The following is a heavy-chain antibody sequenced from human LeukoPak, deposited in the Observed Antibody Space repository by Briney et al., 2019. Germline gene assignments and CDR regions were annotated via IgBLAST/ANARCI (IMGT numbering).Heavy chain of an antibody. V-gene: IGHV1-58*01. J-gene: IGHJ6*02. CDR2: IVVGSGNT. Sequence: SVKVSCKASGFTFTSSAVQWVRQARGQRLEWIGWIVVGSGNTNYAQKFQERVTITRDMSTNTAYMELSSLRSEDTAVYYCAAGGYDYYYYYGMDVWGQGTTVTVSS. CDR1: GFTFTSSA. CDR3: AAGGYDYYYYYGMDV. D-gene: IGHD5-12*01.